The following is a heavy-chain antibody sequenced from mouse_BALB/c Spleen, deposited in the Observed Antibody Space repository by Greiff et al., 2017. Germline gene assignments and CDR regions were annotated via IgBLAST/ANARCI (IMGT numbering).Heavy chain of an antibody. J-gene: IGHJ4*01. Sequence: VKLMESGPDLVAPSQSLSITCTVSGFSLTSYGVHWVRQPPGKGLEWLVVIWSDGSTTYNSTLKSRLSISKDNSKSQVFLKMNSLQTDDTAMYYCARHGNYPYYAMDYWGQGTSVTVSS. CDR1: GFSLTSYG. CDR3: ARHGNYPYYAMDY. V-gene: IGHV2-6-2*01. D-gene: IGHD2-1*01. CDR2: IWSDGST.